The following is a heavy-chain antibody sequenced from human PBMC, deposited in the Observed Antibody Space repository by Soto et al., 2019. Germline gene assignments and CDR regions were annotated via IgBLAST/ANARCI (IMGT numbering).Heavy chain of an antibody. Sequence: QVQLQESGPGLVKPSQTLSLSCNVYGVSVSSGDYYWSWIRQHAGGGLECIGYIDRSGSTYYKPSLRGRVIMSVDTSTNQIYLRLLSVTAADTAMYYCARDSGGNSENYYGLDAWGHGTTVTVSS. CDR3: ARDSGGNSENYYGLDA. CDR2: IDRSGST. V-gene: IGHV4-31*03. CDR1: GVSVSSGDYY. D-gene: IGHD1-1*01. J-gene: IGHJ6*02.